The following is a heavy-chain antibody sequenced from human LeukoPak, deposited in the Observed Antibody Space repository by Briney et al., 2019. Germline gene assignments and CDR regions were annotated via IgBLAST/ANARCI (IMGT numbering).Heavy chain of an antibody. J-gene: IGHJ4*02. V-gene: IGHV4-34*01. CDR1: GGSFSGYY. Sequence: SETLSLTCAVYGGSFSGYYWSWIRQPPGKGLEWIGEINHSGRTNYNPSLKSRVTISVDTSKNQFSLKLSSVIAADTAVYYCARARLARAFDYWGQGTLVTVSS. CDR2: INHSGRT. CDR3: ARARLARAFDY.